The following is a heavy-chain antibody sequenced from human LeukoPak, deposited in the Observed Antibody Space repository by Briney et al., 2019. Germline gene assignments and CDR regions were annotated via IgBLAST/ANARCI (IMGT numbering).Heavy chain of an antibody. J-gene: IGHJ4*02. CDR1: GFTFSNYG. D-gene: IGHD3-10*01. Sequence: GGSLRLSGAASGFTFSNYGMHWVRQAPGKGLEWVALIRFDGSHKYYTDSVKGRFTISRDNSKNTLYLQMNSLRAEDTAVYYCAKDGGVRGVIIFDYWGQGTLVTVSS. CDR2: IRFDGSHK. V-gene: IGHV3-30*02. CDR3: AKDGGVRGVIIFDY.